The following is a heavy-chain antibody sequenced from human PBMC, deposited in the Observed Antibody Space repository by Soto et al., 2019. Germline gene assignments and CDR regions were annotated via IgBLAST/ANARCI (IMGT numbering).Heavy chain of an antibody. J-gene: IGHJ6*02. V-gene: IGHV6-1*01. CDR1: GDSVSSNSAV. Sequence: SQTLSLTCAISGDSVSSNSAVWNWIRQSPSRGLEWLGRTYYRSKWYTDYALSVKSRITINPDTSKNQFSLQLNSVTPEGTAVYYCAREGGNRYYYYGMDVWGQGTTVTVPS. CDR2: TYYRSKWYT. D-gene: IGHD1-26*01. CDR3: AREGGNRYYYYGMDV.